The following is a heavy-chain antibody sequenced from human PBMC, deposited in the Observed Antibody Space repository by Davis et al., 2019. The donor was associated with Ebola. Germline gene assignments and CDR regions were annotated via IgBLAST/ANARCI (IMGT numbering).Heavy chain of an antibody. V-gene: IGHV1-8*01. J-gene: IGHJ6*02. D-gene: IGHD3-10*01. CDR1: GYTFTSYD. CDR3: ARDRAMVRGVIITYYGMDV. CDR2: MNPNSGNT. Sequence: AASVKVSCKASGYTFTSYDINWVRQATGQGLEWMGWMNPNSGNTGYAQKFQGRVTMTRNTSISTAYMELSSLRSDDTAVYYCARDRAMVRGVIITYYGMDVWGQGTTVTVSS.